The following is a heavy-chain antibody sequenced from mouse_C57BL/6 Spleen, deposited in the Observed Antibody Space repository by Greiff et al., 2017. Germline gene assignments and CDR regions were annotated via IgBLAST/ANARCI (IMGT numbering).Heavy chain of an antibody. D-gene: IGHD1-1*01. V-gene: IGHV5-6*01. CDR2: ISSGGSYT. J-gene: IGHJ2*01. CDR3: ARQGSNYCDY. CDR1: GFTFSSYG. Sequence: EVHLVESGGDLVKPGGSLKLSCAASGFTFSSYGMSWVRQTPDKRLEWVATISSGGSYTYYPDSVKGRFTISRDNAKNTLYLQMSSLKSEDTAMYYCARQGSNYCDYWGQGSTLTVSS.